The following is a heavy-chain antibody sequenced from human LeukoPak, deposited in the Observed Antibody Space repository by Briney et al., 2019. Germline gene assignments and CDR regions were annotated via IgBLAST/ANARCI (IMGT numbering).Heavy chain of an antibody. J-gene: IGHJ4*02. CDR1: GFPFSSYA. V-gene: IGHV3-64D*08. Sequence: GGSLRLSCSASGFPFSSYAMHWVRQAPGKGLEYVSAISSSGDSTYYADSVKGRFTISRENSKNTLYLQMSSLRPEDADVYYCVKDGMAVAGTAPLAYWGLGILVSVSS. D-gene: IGHD6-19*01. CDR3: VKDGMAVAGTAPLAY. CDR2: ISSSGDST.